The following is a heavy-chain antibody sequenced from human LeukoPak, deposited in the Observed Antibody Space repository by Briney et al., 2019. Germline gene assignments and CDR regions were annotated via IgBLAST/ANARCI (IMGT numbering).Heavy chain of an antibody. V-gene: IGHV3-23*01. CDR2: ISGSGGST. CDR3: ARDPDEYYDSSGYYIAFDI. Sequence: GGSLRLSCAASGFTFSSYAMSWVRQAPGKGLEWVSAISGSGGSTYYADSVKGRFTISRDNSKNTLYLQMNSLRAEDTAVYYCARDPDEYYDSSGYYIAFDIWGQGTMVTVSS. CDR1: GFTFSSYA. J-gene: IGHJ3*02. D-gene: IGHD3-22*01.